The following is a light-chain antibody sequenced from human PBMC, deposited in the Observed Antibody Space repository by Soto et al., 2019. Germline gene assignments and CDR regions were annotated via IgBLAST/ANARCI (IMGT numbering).Light chain of an antibody. CDR1: QSVSSSY. J-gene: IGKJ3*01. V-gene: IGKV3-20*01. CDR2: GAS. CDR3: QQYYSYPRT. Sequence: EIVLTQSPASLSLSPGERATLSCRASQSVSSSYLAWYQQKPGQAPRLLIYGASSRATGIPDRFSGSGSGTDFTLTISCLQSEDFATYYCQQYYSYPRTFGPGTKVDIK.